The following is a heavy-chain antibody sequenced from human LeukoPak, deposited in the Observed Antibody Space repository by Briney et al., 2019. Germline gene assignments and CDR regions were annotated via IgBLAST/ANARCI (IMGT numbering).Heavy chain of an antibody. V-gene: IGHV3-7*03. J-gene: IGHJ3*02. D-gene: IGHD1-26*01. CDR2: IKLDGSEK. CDR3: ARGSVRAFDI. Sequence: GGSLRLSCVASGFSFGKYWMSWVRQAPGKGLEWVANIKLDGSEKNYVDSVKGRFTISRDNTKNSLYLQMNSLRAEDTAVFYCARGSVRAFDIWGQGTMVTVSS. CDR1: GFSFGKYW.